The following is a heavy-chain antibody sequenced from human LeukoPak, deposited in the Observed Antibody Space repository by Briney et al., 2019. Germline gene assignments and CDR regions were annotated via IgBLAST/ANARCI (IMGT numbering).Heavy chain of an antibody. D-gene: IGHD3-10*01. J-gene: IGHJ2*01. CDR1: GFTFSSYS. Sequence: GGSLRLPCAASGFTFSSYSMNWVRQAPGKGLEWVAVIWYDGSNKYYADSVKGRFTISRDNSKNTLYLQMNSLRAEDTAVYYCARDGDRLLWFGESWYFDLWGRGTLVTVSS. CDR3: ARDGDRLLWFGESWYFDL. CDR2: IWYDGSNK. V-gene: IGHV3-33*08.